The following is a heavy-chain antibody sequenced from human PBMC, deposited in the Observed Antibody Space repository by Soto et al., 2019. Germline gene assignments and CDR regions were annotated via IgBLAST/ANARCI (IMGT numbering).Heavy chain of an antibody. J-gene: IGHJ5*02. CDR1: GGSISSSSYY. CDR3: ARHRWSMYNWFDP. Sequence: SETLSLTCTVSGGSISSSSYYWGWIRQPPGKGLEWIGSIYYSGSTYYNPSLKSRVTISVDTSKNQFSLKLSSVTAADTAVYYCARHRWSMYNWFDPWGQGTLVTVSS. D-gene: IGHD2-8*02. CDR2: IYYSGST. V-gene: IGHV4-39*01.